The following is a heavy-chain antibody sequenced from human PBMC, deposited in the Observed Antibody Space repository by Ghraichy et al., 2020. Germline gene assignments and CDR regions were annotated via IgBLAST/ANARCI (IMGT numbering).Heavy chain of an antibody. J-gene: IGHJ4*02. CDR3: ARGRYCGGGSCYPRPYYFDS. CDR1: GGPFGGYY. Sequence: SQTLSLTCAVYGGPFGGYYWNLVLQSPGKGLEWIGEIYPGGSTNYNPSLESRVTISVDASRKQFSLSLFSVTAADTAIYYCARGRYCGGGSCYPRPYYFDSWGQGTLVTVSS. CDR2: IYPGGST. V-gene: IGHV4-34*01. D-gene: IGHD2-15*01.